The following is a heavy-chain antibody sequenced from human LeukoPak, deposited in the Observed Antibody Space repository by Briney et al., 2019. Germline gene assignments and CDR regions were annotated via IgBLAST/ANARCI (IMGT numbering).Heavy chain of an antibody. CDR1: GFTFSSYA. CDR3: AKAVYGDFQSTVDY. CDR2: IGGSGGTT. Sequence: GGSLRLSCAASGFTFSSYAMSWVRQAPGKGLEWVSSIGGSGGTTFYADSVKGRFTISRDNSKNTLFLQMSSLRAEDTALYYCAKAVYGDFQSTVDYWGRGTLVTVSS. D-gene: IGHD4-17*01. J-gene: IGHJ4*02. V-gene: IGHV3-23*01.